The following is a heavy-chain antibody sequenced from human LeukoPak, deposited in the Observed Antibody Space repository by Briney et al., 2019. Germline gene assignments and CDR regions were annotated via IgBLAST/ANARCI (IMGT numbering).Heavy chain of an antibody. CDR3: ARIIAVAGYFDY. D-gene: IGHD6-19*01. Sequence: QTGGSLRLSCAASGFTFSSYAMHSVGQAPGKGLEGVAVISYDGSNKYYADSVKGRFTISRDNSKNTLYLQMNSLRAEDTAVYYCARIIAVAGYFDYWGQGTLATVSS. V-gene: IGHV3-30*04. CDR2: ISYDGSNK. J-gene: IGHJ4*02. CDR1: GFTFSSYA.